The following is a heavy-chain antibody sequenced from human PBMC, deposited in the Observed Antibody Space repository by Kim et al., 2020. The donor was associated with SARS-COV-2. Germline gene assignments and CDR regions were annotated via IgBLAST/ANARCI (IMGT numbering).Heavy chain of an antibody. CDR3: AKGGNDGMDV. D-gene: IGHD1-1*01. Sequence: GGSLRLSCAASGFTFDDYAMHWVRQAPGKGLEWVSGISWNSGSIGYADSVKGRFTISRDNAKNSLYLQMNSLRAEDTALYYCAKGGNDGMDVWGQGTTGT. J-gene: IGHJ6*02. CDR2: ISWNSGSI. CDR1: GFTFDDYA. V-gene: IGHV3-9*01.